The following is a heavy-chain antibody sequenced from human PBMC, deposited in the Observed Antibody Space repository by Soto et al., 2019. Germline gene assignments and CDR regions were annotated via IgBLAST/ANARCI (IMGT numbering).Heavy chain of an antibody. CDR2: INPSGGST. Sequence: ASVKVYCKASGYTFTSYYMHWVRQAPGQGLEWMGIINPSGGSTSYAQKFQGRVTMTRDTSTSTVYMELSSLRSEDTAVYYCARDSTVIFYFCSAYYNWFYPCAQRTLLPVSS. CDR3: ARDSTVIFYFCSAYYNWFYP. V-gene: IGHV1-46*03. J-gene: IGHJ5*02. D-gene: IGHD3-3*01. CDR1: GYTFTSYY.